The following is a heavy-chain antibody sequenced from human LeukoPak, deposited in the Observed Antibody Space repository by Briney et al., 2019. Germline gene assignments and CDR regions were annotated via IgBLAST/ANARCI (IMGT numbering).Heavy chain of an antibody. Sequence: GGSLRLSCAASGFTFSGSAMHWVRQASGKGLEGVGRIRSKANYYATAYAASVRGRFTISRDDSKNAAFLQMNSLKTEDTPVYYCTTDPGGQVGATSFDYWGQGTLVTVSS. CDR1: GFTFSGSA. CDR3: TTDPGGQVGATSFDY. J-gene: IGHJ4*02. CDR2: IRSKANYYAT. V-gene: IGHV3-73*01. D-gene: IGHD1-26*01.